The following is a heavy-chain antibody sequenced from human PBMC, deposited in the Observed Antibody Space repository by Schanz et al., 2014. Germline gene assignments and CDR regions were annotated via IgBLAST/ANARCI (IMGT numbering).Heavy chain of an antibody. J-gene: IGHJ4*02. CDR2: IFHTGST. CDR3: ARHRTRITIIRAAIITYYYFDQ. Sequence: QVQLQESGPGLLKPSGTLSLTCAVSGASISSNNWWTWVRQSPGKGLDWIGEIFHTGSTNYNPSLKSRVTMSVDTSNNQFSLRLSSVTAEDTAVYYCARHRTRITIIRAAIITYYYFDQWGQGTLVTVSS. D-gene: IGHD3-10*01. V-gene: IGHV4-4*02. CDR1: GASISSNNW.